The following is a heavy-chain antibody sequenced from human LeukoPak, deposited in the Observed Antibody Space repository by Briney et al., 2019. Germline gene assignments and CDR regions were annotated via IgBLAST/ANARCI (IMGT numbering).Heavy chain of an antibody. D-gene: IGHD6-19*01. J-gene: IGHJ4*02. CDR3: AGGDRNGWYFYY. CDR1: EFTFGGYW. Sequence: GGSLRLSCAASEFTFGGYWMSWVRQAPGKGLEWVANIKPDGSEKYYVDSVKGRFTISRDNAKNSLYLQMSSLRAEDTALYLCAGGDRNGWYFYYWGQGTLVTVSS. CDR2: IKPDGSEK. V-gene: IGHV3-7*03.